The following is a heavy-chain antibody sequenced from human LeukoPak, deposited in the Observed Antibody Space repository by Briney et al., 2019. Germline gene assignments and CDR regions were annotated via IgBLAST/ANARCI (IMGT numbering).Heavy chain of an antibody. V-gene: IGHV3-30*02. CDR2: IRYDGSIK. CDR3: AKVSPINPSGYLDY. J-gene: IGHJ4*02. Sequence: GGSLRLSCAASGFTFSSYGMHWVRQAPGKGLDWVAFIRYDGSIKDYADSVKGRFTVSRDNSKNTLYLLMNSLRAEDTAVYYCAKVSPINPSGYLDYWGQGTLVTVSS. D-gene: IGHD3-3*01. CDR1: GFTFSSYG.